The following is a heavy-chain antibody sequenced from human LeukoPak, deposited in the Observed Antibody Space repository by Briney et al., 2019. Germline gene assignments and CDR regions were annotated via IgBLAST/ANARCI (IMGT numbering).Heavy chain of an antibody. Sequence: SVKVSCKASGGAFSTFSFTWVRQAPGQGLEWLGGIIPAFRTTHYAQKLQGRVTITTDESSRTVYITLTSLIYEDTAIYYCARGSGEDWYDPWGQGTLVTVSS. CDR1: GGAFSTFS. CDR3: ARGSGEDWYDP. J-gene: IGHJ5*02. V-gene: IGHV1-69*05. CDR2: IIPAFRTT.